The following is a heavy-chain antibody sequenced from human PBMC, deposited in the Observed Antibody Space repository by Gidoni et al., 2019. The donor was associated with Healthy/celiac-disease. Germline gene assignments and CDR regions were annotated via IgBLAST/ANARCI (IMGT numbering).Heavy chain of an antibody. V-gene: IGHV3-30*18. CDR2: ISYDGSNK. CDR1: GFTFSSYG. D-gene: IGHD3-10*01. J-gene: IGHJ5*02. Sequence: QVQLVESGGGVVQPGRSLRLSCAASGFTFSSYGMHWVRQAPGKGREWLAVISYDGSNKYYADSVKGRFTISRDNSKNTLYLQMNSLRAEDTAVYYCAKDMPGSGSYYSWFDPWGQGTLVTVSS. CDR3: AKDMPGSGSYYSWFDP.